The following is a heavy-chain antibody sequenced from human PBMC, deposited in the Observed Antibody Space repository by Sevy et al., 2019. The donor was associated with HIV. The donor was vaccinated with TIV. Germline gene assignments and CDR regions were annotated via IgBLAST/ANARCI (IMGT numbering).Heavy chain of an antibody. Sequence: QQLGSLRLSCAASGFTFGSHAMHWVRQAPGKGLDWVAVISSDGNSQYSADSVKGRFTISRDNSKNTLYLQMDSLRVEDTAVYYCARDLISGSYSQSLDYWGQGTLVTVSS. CDR3: ARDLISGSYSQSLDY. V-gene: IGHV3-30*04. CDR2: ISSDGNSQ. J-gene: IGHJ4*02. CDR1: GFTFGSHA. D-gene: IGHD1-26*01.